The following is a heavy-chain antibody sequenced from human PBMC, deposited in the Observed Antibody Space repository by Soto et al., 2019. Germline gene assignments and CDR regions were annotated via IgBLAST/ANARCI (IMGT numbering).Heavy chain of an antibody. Sequence: SETLSLTCTVSGGSISSYYWSWIRQPPGKGLEWIGYIYYSGSTNYNPSLKSRVTISVDTSKNQFSLKLSSVTAADTAVYYCARWGYCSSNSCSVGWFDPWGQGTLVTVSS. CDR3: ARWGYCSSNSCSVGWFDP. CDR2: IYYSGST. J-gene: IGHJ5*02. D-gene: IGHD2-2*01. V-gene: IGHV4-59*01. CDR1: GGSISSYY.